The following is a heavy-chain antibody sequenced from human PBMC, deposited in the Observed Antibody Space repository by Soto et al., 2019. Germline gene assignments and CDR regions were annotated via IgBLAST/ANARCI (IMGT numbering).Heavy chain of an antibody. CDR1: GYTFTNYY. CDR3: ARTPNNGRAGVYGMDV. V-gene: IGHV1-2*02. J-gene: IGHJ6*02. D-gene: IGHD1-26*01. CDR2: IDGDSGDT. Sequence: QVQLVQSGAEVKKPGASVKVSCKASGYTFTNYYIHWVRQAPGQGLEWMGWIDGDSGDTNYAQKFQGGVTMTSDTSFNTAYMELSRLTSDDTAVYYCARTPNNGRAGVYGMDVWGQGTTVTVSS.